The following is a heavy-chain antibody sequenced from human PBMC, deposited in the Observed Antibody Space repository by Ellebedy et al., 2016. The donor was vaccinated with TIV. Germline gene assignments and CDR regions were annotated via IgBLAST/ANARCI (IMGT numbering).Heavy chain of an antibody. CDR1: GFTFSDYY. Sequence: GESLKISCAASGFTFSDYYMSWIRQAPGKGLEWVSYISSGGSSIYHADSVKGRFTISRDNAKTALYLEMNSLRADDTAVYYCATSGYSDSWLFRGMDVWGQGTTVTVSS. CDR2: ISSGGSSI. CDR3: ATSGYSDSWLFRGMDV. J-gene: IGHJ6*02. V-gene: IGHV3-11*01. D-gene: IGHD6-13*01.